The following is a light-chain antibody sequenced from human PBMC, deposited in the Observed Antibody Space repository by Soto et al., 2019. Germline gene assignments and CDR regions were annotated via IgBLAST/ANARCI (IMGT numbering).Light chain of an antibody. Sequence: EIVLTQSPATLSVSPGERATLSCRASQSGRSNLAGYQKKPGQAPSLLIYGASTRATGIPARFSGSGSGTDFTLTISSLQSEDCAVYYCQQYNNLPARTCGGGTKVEIK. CDR2: GAS. V-gene: IGKV3-15*01. CDR1: QSGRSN. J-gene: IGKJ4*01. CDR3: QQYNNLPART.